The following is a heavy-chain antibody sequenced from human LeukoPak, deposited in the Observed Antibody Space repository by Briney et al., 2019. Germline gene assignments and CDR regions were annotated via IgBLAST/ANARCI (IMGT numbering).Heavy chain of an antibody. D-gene: IGHD1-26*01. CDR1: GYTFTSYA. CDR2: ISAGNGNT. J-gene: IGHJ4*02. Sequence: ASVKVSCKASGYTFTSYAIHWVRQAPGQRLEWMGWISAGNGNTKYTQNFQGRVTFISNTSATTAFMELSSLRSEDAAVYYCARDSGSGSNDYWGQGTLVTVSS. CDR3: ARDSGSGSNDY. V-gene: IGHV1-3*01.